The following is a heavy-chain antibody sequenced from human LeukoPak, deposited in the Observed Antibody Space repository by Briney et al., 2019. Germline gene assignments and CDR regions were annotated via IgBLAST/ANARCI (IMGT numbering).Heavy chain of an antibody. J-gene: IGHJ6*03. V-gene: IGHV4-59*01. CDR3: ARVGITGTSYYYYYYMDV. Sequence: SETLSLTCTVSGGSISSYYWSWIRRPPGKGLEWIGYIYYSGSTNYNPSLKSRVTISVDTSKNQFSLKLSSVTAADTAVYYCARVGITGTSYYYYYYMDVWGKGTTVTVSS. D-gene: IGHD1-7*01. CDR2: IYYSGST. CDR1: GGSISSYY.